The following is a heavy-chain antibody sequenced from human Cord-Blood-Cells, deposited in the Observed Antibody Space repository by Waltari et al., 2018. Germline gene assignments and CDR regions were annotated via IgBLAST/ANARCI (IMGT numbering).Heavy chain of an antibody. CDR3: ASSGHLYDFWSGYPYYYYGMDV. J-gene: IGHJ6*02. V-gene: IGHV4-34*01. CDR2: INRSGRP. CDR1: GGSFSGYY. D-gene: IGHD3-3*01. Sequence: QVQLQQWGAGLLKPSETLSLTCAVYGGSFSGYYWSWIRQPPGKGLEWIGEINRSGRPNHNPSLKSVVTISVDASKNQFSLKLSSVTAADTAVYYCASSGHLYDFWSGYPYYYYGMDVWGQGTTVTVSS.